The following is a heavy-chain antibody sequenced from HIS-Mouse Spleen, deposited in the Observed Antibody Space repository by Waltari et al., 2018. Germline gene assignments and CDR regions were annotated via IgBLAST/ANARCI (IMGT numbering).Heavy chain of an antibody. Sequence: QLQLQESGPGLVKPSETLSLTCTVSGGSISSSSYYWGWIRQPPVKGLEWIGGIYYSGSTYYHPSLKSRVTISVDTSKNQFSLKLSSVTAADTAVYYCAREIPYSSSWYDWYFDLWGRGTLVTVSS. V-gene: IGHV4-39*07. D-gene: IGHD6-13*01. CDR2: IYYSGST. J-gene: IGHJ2*01. CDR1: GGSISSSSYY. CDR3: AREIPYSSSWYDWYFDL.